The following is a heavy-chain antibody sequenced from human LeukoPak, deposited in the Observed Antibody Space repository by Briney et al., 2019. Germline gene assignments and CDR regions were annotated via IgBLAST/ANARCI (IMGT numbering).Heavy chain of an antibody. Sequence: GASVKVSCKASGYTFTGYYMHWVRQSPGQGLEWMGWINPNSGGTNYAQKFQGRVTVTRDTSISTAYMELSRLRSDDTAVYYCAILGRWDLWSGYRGDAFDIWGQGTMVTVSS. V-gene: IGHV1-2*02. CDR2: INPNSGGT. D-gene: IGHD3-3*01. CDR3: AILGRWDLWSGYRGDAFDI. CDR1: GYTFTGYY. J-gene: IGHJ3*02.